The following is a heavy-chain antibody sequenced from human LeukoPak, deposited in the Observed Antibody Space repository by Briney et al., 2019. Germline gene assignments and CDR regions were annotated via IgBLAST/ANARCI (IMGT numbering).Heavy chain of an antibody. Sequence: GGSLRLSCAASGFTFSSDWMSWVRQAPGKGLEWVANIKQDGSEKYYVDSVKGRFTISRDNAKNSLYLQMNSLRAEDTAVYYCARVLWFGELLYFDYWGQGTLVTVSS. CDR1: GFTFSSDW. J-gene: IGHJ4*02. D-gene: IGHD3-10*01. V-gene: IGHV3-7*01. CDR3: ARVLWFGELLYFDY. CDR2: IKQDGSEK.